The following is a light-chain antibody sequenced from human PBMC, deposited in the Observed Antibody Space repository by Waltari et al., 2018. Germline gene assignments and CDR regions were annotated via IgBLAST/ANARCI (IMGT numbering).Light chain of an antibody. CDR2: MAS. Sequence: DIQMTQSPSTLSASVGDRVTITCRASQSIGNYLAWYQQKPGKAPKLLIFMASTLQREVRSRFSCRGSWIEFAITISGLQADDFATYFCQHINSHPFIFGRGTKLEIK. V-gene: IGKV1-5*03. J-gene: IGKJ2*01. CDR3: QHINSHPFI. CDR1: QSIGNY.